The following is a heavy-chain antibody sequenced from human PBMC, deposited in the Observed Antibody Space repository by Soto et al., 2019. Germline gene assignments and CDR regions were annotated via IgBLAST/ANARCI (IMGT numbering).Heavy chain of an antibody. CDR1: GFTFSDSA. CDR3: TSSIFGVIVTRNY. CDR2: IRTKTNNYAT. D-gene: IGHD3-3*02. V-gene: IGHV3-73*01. Sequence: PGGSLRLSCAASGFTFSDSAIHWVRQASGKGLEWVGRIRTKTNNYATSYAASLKDRLTISRDDSKNTAYLQMNSLKTEDTAVYYCTSSIFGVIVTRNYWGRGALVTVSS. J-gene: IGHJ4*02.